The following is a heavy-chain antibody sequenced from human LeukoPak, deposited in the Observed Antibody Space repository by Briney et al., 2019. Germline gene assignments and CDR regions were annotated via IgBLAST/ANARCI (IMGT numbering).Heavy chain of an antibody. J-gene: IGHJ5*02. CDR1: GGSISSSSYY. D-gene: IGHD3-22*01. V-gene: IGHV4-39*07. Sequence: SETLSLTCTVSGGSISSSSYYWGWIRQPPGKGLEWIGSIYYSGSTYYNPSLKSRVTISVDTSKNQFSLKLSSVTAADTAVYYCARDTYYYDSSGYYWNWFDPWGQGTLVTVSS. CDR2: IYYSGST. CDR3: ARDTYYYDSSGYYWNWFDP.